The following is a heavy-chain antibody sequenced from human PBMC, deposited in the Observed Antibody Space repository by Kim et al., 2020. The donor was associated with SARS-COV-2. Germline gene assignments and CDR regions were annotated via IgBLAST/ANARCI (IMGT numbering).Heavy chain of an antibody. Sequence: SETLSLTCTVSGGSVSSYYWNWIRQSPGKGLEWIGHISHSGSSKYNPSLESRVTISLDTSKNQFSLQLTSVTAADTAVYYCARRMCMTDCYDYNWLDPWGQGTLVTVSS. CDR2: ISHSGSS. D-gene: IGHD2-21*02. V-gene: IGHV4-59*08. CDR1: GGSVSSYY. J-gene: IGHJ5*02. CDR3: ARRMCMTDCYDYNWLDP.